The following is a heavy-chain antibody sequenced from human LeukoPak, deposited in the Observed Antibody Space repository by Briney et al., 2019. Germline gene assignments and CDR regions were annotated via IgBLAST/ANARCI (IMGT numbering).Heavy chain of an antibody. D-gene: IGHD2-2*02. V-gene: IGHV3-33*08. J-gene: IGHJ6*02. CDR3: ARDPGYCSSTSCYKPPGYYYGMDV. CDR1: GFTFSSYA. Sequence: GGSLRLSCAASGFTFSSYAMHWVRQAPGKGLEWVAVIWYDGSNKYYADSVKGRFTISRDNSKNTLYLQMNSLRAEDTAVYYCARDPGYCSSTSCYKPPGYYYGMDVWGQGTTVTVSS. CDR2: IWYDGSNK.